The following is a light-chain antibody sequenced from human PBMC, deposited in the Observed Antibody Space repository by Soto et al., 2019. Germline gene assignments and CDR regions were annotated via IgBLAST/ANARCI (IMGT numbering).Light chain of an antibody. CDR3: QQTSSTPT. J-gene: IGKJ4*01. CDR2: AAS. V-gene: IGKV1-39*01. CDR1: QSIRSY. Sequence: DIQRTQSPSSLSASVGDRVTITCRASQSIRSYLNWYQQKPGKAPKLLIYAASSLQTGVSSRFSGSGSGTDFTLTISNLQPQDFATYYCQQTSSTPTSGGGTKVDIK.